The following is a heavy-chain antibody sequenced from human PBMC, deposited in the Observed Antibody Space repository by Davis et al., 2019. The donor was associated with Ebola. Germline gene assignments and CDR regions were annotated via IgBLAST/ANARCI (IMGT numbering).Heavy chain of an antibody. D-gene: IGHD3-9*01. CDR3: TTRLVNHFDH. Sequence: PGGSLRLSCEASGISFSSYVMNWVRQAPGKGLEWVSGISGGGGTTYYADSVRGRFTISRDDSKNMVFLQMNSLRAEDTAVYYCTTRLVNHFDHWGQGTLVTVSS. V-gene: IGHV3-23*01. CDR2: ISGGGGTT. J-gene: IGHJ4*02. CDR1: GISFSSYV.